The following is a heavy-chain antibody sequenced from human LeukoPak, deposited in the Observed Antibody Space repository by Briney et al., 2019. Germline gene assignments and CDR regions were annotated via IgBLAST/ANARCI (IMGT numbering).Heavy chain of an antibody. CDR2: IRSKANSYAT. Sequence: WGSLKLSCAASGFTFSGSAMHWVRQASGKGLEWVGRIRSKANSYATAYAASVKGRFTISRDDSKNTAYLQMNSLKTEDTAVYYCTRHPDIVVVPAAALDYWGQGTLVTVSS. J-gene: IGHJ4*02. CDR1: GFTFSGSA. CDR3: TRHPDIVVVPAAALDY. V-gene: IGHV3-73*01. D-gene: IGHD2-2*01.